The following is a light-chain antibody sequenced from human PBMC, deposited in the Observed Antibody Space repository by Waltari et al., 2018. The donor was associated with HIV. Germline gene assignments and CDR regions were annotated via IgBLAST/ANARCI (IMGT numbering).Light chain of an antibody. J-gene: IGKJ4*01. CDR1: QGIRHY. CDR2: GAS. CDR3: QQYSVYPLT. Sequence: DVHMTQSPSSLSASAGDSVTISCRASQGIRHYFAWFQQKPGKAPKSLIYGASSLQSGVSSKFSGSGSGTNFTLTITSLQSEDAATYYCQQYSVYPLTFGGGTKVEI. V-gene: IGKV1-16*02.